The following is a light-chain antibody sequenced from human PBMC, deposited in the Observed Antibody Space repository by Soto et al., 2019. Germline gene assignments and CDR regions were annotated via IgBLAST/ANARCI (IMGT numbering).Light chain of an antibody. CDR1: SSNIGAGYD. V-gene: IGLV1-40*01. CDR3: QSYDTSLSGSVV. CDR2: GNT. J-gene: IGLJ2*01. Sequence: QSVLTQPPSVSGAPGQRVTISCTGRSSNIGAGYDVHWYQQVPGTAPKLLIYGNTNRPSGVPDRFSGSKSGTSASLAITGLKAEDEADYYCQSYDTSLSGSVVFGGVPNLTVL.